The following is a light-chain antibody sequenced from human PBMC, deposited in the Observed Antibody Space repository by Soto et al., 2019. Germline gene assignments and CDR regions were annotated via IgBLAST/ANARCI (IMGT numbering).Light chain of an antibody. CDR3: QHLNSYPSFT. CDR2: AAS. V-gene: IGKV1-9*01. CDR1: QGIRSY. J-gene: IGKJ4*01. Sequence: IQLTQSPSFLSASVGDRVIITCRASQGIRSYLAWYQQKAGKAPELLIYAASTLQSGVPSRFSGSGSGTEFTLTITSLQPEDFATYYCQHLNSYPSFTFGGGTKVEIK.